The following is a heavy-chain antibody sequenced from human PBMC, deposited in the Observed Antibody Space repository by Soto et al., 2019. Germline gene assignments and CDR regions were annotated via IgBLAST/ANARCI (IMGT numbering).Heavy chain of an antibody. J-gene: IGHJ5*01. D-gene: IGHD6-19*01. CDR1: GFTFSNYA. CDR3: AKVPTRQWLVSFRFDS. Sequence: EVQLLESGGGLVQPGGSLRLSCAASGFTFSNYAMSWVRQAPGKGLEWVSTISSSGVSTYYADSVKGRFTISREKSKSTLYLHLNSLRADDTAKYYCAKVPTRQWLVSFRFDSWGQGTLVTVSS. V-gene: IGHV3-23*01. CDR2: ISSSGVST.